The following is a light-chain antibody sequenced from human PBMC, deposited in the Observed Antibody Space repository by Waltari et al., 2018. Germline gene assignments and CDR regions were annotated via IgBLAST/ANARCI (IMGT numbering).Light chain of an antibody. CDR1: SSDVGGDNY. V-gene: IGLV2-8*01. CDR3: SSYAGSNNYV. Sequence: QSALTQPTSASGSPGQSVTISCTGTSSDVGGDNYVSLYQQHPGKAPKLMIYQVSKRPSGVPDRFSGSKSGNTASLTVSGLQAEDEADYYCSSYAGSNNYVFGTGTKVTVL. CDR2: QVS. J-gene: IGLJ1*01.